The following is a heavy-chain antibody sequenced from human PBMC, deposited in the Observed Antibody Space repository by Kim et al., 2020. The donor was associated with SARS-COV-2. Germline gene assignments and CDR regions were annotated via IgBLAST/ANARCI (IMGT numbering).Heavy chain of an antibody. Sequence: SETLSLTCTVYGGSISSYYWSWIRQPPGKGLEWIGYIYYSGSTNYNTSLKSRVTISVYTSKNQFSLKLSSLTAADKAVYYCARQIGNSMGADCFDPWGQGTLVTVSS. D-gene: IGHD1-7*01. CDR2: IYYSGST. V-gene: IGHV4-59*08. J-gene: IGHJ5*02. CDR3: ARQIGNSMGADCFDP. CDR1: GGSISSYY.